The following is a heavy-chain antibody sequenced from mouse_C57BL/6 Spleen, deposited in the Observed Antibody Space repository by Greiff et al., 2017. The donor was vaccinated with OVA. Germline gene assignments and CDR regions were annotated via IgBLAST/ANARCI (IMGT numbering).Heavy chain of an antibody. J-gene: IGHJ4*01. D-gene: IGHD2-4*01. CDR3: AVYDYDGTGDAMDY. V-gene: IGHV1-9*01. Sequence: QVTLKVSGAELMKPGASVKLSCKATGYTFTGYWIEWVKQRPGHGLEWIGEILPGSGSTNYNEKFKGKATFTADTSSNTAYMQLSSLTTEDSAIYYCAVYDYDGTGDAMDYWGQGTSVTVSS. CDR2: ILPGSGST. CDR1: GYTFTGYW.